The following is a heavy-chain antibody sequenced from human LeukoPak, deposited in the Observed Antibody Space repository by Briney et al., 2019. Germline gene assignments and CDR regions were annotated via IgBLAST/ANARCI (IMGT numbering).Heavy chain of an antibody. D-gene: IGHD6-13*01. Sequence: GGSLRLSCAASGFSFSIYWMSWVRQPPGKGLEWVANIMHDGSEKNYVDSVKGRFTISRDNTKNSLYLQMNSLRVEDTAFYFWARVGTAEETLEDCWGEGRLDTVSS. J-gene: IGHJ4*02. V-gene: IGHV3-7*01. CDR2: IMHDGSEK. CDR1: GFSFSIYW. CDR3: ARVGTAEETLEDC.